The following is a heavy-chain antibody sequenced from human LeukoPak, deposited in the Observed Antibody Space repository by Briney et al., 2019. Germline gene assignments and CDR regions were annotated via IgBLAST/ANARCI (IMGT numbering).Heavy chain of an antibody. CDR2: RKQDESEK. CDR1: GFTFSGYW. CDR3: ARFGMDAAIDY. Sequence: GGSLRLSCAASGFTFSGYWMSWVRQAPGRGLEWVATRKQDESEKTYVDSVEGRFTSSRDNAKSSLFLQMDSLRAEDTAVYYCARFGMDAAIDYWGQGTLVTVSS. J-gene: IGHJ4*02. D-gene: IGHD2-15*01. V-gene: IGHV3-7*01.